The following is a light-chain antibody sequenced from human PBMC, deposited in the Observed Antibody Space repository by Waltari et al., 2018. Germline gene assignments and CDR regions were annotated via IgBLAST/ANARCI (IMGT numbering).Light chain of an antibody. V-gene: IGKV1-9*01. CDR3: QQCKSYPIT. Sequence: IPFTQSPSSLSPSVGDRVTITYRASQSISGYLAWYQQKPGKAPKLLIYSASSLQSGVPARVSGSGDGTDFTLNISSLQPEDFATYYCQQCKSYPITFGQGKRLDSK. CDR2: SAS. J-gene: IGKJ5*01. CDR1: QSISGY.